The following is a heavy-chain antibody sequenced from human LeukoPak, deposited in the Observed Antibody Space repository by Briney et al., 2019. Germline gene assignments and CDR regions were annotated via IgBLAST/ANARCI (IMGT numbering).Heavy chain of an antibody. CDR1: GGSISSGGYY. D-gene: IGHD3-22*01. Sequence: SETLSLTCTVSGGSISSGGYYWSWIRQHPGKGLEWIGYIYYSGSTYYNPSLKSRVTISVDTSKNQFSLKLSSVTAADTAVYYCARDGTLDDKRFKSYYYYGMDVWGQGTTVTVSS. V-gene: IGHV4-31*03. CDR2: IYYSGST. CDR3: ARDGTLDDKRFKSYYYYGMDV. J-gene: IGHJ6*02.